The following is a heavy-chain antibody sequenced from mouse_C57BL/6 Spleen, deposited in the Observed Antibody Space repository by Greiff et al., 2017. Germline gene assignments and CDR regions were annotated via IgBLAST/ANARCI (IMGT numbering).Heavy chain of an antibody. CDR3: ARGGSSGYDYAMDY. Sequence: EVQLQQSGPELVKPGASVKISCKASGYTFTDYYMNWVKQSHGKSLEWIGDINPNNGGTSYNQKFKGKATLTVDKSSSTAYMELRSLTSEDSAVYYCARGGSSGYDYAMDYWGQGTSVTVSS. V-gene: IGHV1-26*01. CDR2: INPNNGGT. CDR1: GYTFTDYY. D-gene: IGHD3-2*02. J-gene: IGHJ4*01.